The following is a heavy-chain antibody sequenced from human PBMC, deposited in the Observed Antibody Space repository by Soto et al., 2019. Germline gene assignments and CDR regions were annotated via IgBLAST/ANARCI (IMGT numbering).Heavy chain of an antibody. CDR1: GYTFSAYY. CDR3: ARSVPFDTSAYYFDF. D-gene: IGHD3-22*01. J-gene: IGHJ4*02. Sequence: ASVKVSCKASGYTFSAYYIHWVRQAPGQGLEWMGWINPNTGGTNYAQKFQGRVTMTRDTTINTAYMDLTRLRSDDTAVYFCARSVPFDTSAYYFDFWGRGTMLTV. V-gene: IGHV1-2*02. CDR2: INPNTGGT.